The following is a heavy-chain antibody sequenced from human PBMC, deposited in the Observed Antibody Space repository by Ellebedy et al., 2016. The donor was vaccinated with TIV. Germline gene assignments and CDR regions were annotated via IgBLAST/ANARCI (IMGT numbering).Heavy chain of an antibody. V-gene: IGHV3-7*01. CDR3: ARRYFDY. CDR2: IKQDGNEK. J-gene: IGHJ4*02. CDR1: GFTFSSYW. Sequence: GESLKISXAASGFTFSSYWMSWVRQAPGKGLEWVANIKQDGNEKYYVDSVKGRFTIFRDNAKNSLYLQMNSLRADDTAVYYCARRYFDYWGQGTLVTVSS.